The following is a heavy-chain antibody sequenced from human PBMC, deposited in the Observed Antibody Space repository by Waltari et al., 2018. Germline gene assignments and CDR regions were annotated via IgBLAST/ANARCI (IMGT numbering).Heavy chain of an antibody. CDR3: AKDQSSSYYYYYGMDV. D-gene: IGHD6-6*01. CDR2: IRYDGSNK. J-gene: IGHJ6*02. CDR1: GFTFSSYG. Sequence: QVQLVESGGGVVQPGGSLRLSCAASGFTFSSYGIHWVRQAPGKGLEWVAFIRYDGSNKYYADSVKGRFTISRDNSKNTLYLQMNSLRAEDTAVYYCAKDQSSSYYYYYGMDVWGQGTTVTVSS. V-gene: IGHV3-30*02.